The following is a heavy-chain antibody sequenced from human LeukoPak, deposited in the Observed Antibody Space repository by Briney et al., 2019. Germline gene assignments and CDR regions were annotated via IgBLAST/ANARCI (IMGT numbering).Heavy chain of an antibody. CDR1: GYTFTNFA. Sequence: ASVKVSCKASGYTFTNFAISWVRQAPGQGLEWMGWVSPADGYANYAQKFQGRVTMTTDTSTNTAYMELRGLRSDDTAVYYCAEDPRVAVSLWSLDYWGQGTLVTVSS. J-gene: IGHJ4*02. D-gene: IGHD3-3*01. CDR2: VSPADGYA. CDR3: AEDPRVAVSLWSLDY. V-gene: IGHV1-18*01.